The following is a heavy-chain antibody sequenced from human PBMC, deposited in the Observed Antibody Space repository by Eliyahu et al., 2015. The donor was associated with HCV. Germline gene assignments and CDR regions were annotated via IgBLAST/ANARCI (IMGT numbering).Heavy chain of an antibody. CDR3: AKDYSGSRYAYYYMDV. CDR2: ISYDGSNK. V-gene: IGHV3-30*18. D-gene: IGHD1-26*01. J-gene: IGHJ6*03. Sequence: QVQLVESGGGVVQPGRSLRLSCAASGFPFRSYGMHWVRQAPGKGLEWVAVISYDGSNKYYADSVKGRFTISRDNSKNTLYLQMNSLRAEDTAVYYCAKDYSGSRYAYYYMDVWGKGTTVTVSS. CDR1: GFPFRSYG.